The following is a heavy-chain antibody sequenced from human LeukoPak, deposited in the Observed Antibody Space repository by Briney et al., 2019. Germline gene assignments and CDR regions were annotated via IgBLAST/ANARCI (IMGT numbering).Heavy chain of an antibody. CDR3: ARGGVGGVSFSSWLDP. V-gene: IGHV4-38-2*02. J-gene: IGHJ5*02. CDR2: IYHSGST. D-gene: IGHD3-10*01. CDR1: GYSISSGYY. Sequence: SETLSLTCTVSGYSISSGYYWGWIRQPPGKGLEWIGSIYHSGSTYYSPSLRSRVTISLDKSKNQFSLKLTSVTAADTAVYYCARGGVGGVSFSSWLDPWGQGNVVTVSS.